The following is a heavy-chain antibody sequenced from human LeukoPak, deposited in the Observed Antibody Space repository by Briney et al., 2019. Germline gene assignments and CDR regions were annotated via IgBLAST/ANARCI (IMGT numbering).Heavy chain of an antibody. CDR1: GGTFSSYA. D-gene: IGHD3-10*01. CDR2: IIPIFGTA. CDR3: ARVVRLLWFGELLSYYYYYYMDV. V-gene: IGHV1-69*05. J-gene: IGHJ6*03. Sequence: SVKVPCKASGGTFSSYAISWVRQAPGQGLEWMGGIIPIFGTANYAQKFQGRVTMTTDTSTSTAYMELRSLRSDDTAVYYCARVVRLLWFGELLSYYYYYYMDVWGKGTTVTISS.